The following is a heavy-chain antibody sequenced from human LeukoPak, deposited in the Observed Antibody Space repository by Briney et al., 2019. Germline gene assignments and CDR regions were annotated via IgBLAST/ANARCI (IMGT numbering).Heavy chain of an antibody. CDR1: GYSISSGYY. Sequence: SETLSLTCTVSGYSISSGYYWGWIRQPPGKGLEWVGSIYHSGSTYYSPSLKSRVTISVDTSKNQLSQELSSVTAADTAVYYCARHEESGYYLFDYWGQGTLVTVSS. CDR2: IYHSGST. CDR3: ARHEESGYYLFDY. V-gene: IGHV4-38-2*02. J-gene: IGHJ4*02. D-gene: IGHD3-22*01.